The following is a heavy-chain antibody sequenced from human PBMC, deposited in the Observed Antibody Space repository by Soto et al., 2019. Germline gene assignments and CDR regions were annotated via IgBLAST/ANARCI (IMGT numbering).Heavy chain of an antibody. CDR2: ISYDGSNK. V-gene: IGHV3-30-3*01. CDR1: GFTFSSYA. D-gene: IGHD5-12*01. Sequence: GGSLRLSCAASGFTFSSYAMHWVRQAPGKGLEWVAVISYDGSNKYYADSVKGRFTISRDNSKNTLYLQMNSLRAEDTAVYYCARVGYSGYDYYYYYGMDVWGQGTTVTVSS. CDR3: ARVGYSGYDYYYYYGMDV. J-gene: IGHJ6*02.